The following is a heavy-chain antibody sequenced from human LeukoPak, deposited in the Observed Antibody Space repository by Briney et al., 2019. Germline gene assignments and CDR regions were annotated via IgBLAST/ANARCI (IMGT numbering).Heavy chain of an antibody. CDR1: GGSISSSSSDY. J-gene: IGHJ4*02. CDR2: INYSGRT. V-gene: IGHV4-39*02. CDR3: ARYPGMDY. Sequence: SETLSLTCTVSGGSISSSSSDYWGWIRQPPGKGLEWIGSINYSGRTFYNPSLKSRVAMSVDTSKNHFSLSLSSVSAADTAVYYCARYPGMDYWGQGTLVTVSS.